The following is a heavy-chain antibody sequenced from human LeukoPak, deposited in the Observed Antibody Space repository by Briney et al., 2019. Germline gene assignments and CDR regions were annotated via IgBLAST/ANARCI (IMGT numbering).Heavy chain of an antibody. CDR3: ARGRGDTAMPD. CDR1: GYTFTSYA. D-gene: IGHD5-18*01. CDR2: INPNSGGT. J-gene: IGHJ4*02. V-gene: IGHV1-2*02. Sequence: ASVKVSCKASGYTFTSYAINWVRQAPGQGLEWMGWINPNSGGTNYAQKFQGRVTMTRDTSISTAYMELSRLRSDDTAVYYCARGRGDTAMPDWGQGTLVTVSS.